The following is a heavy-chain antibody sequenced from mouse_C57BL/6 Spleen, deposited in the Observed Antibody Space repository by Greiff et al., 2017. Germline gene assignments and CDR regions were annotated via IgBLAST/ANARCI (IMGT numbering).Heavy chain of an antibody. CDR1: GFSFNTYA. V-gene: IGHV10-1*01. Sequence: EVQVVESGGGLVQPKGSLKLSCAASGFSFNTYAMNWVRQAPGKGLEWVARFRSKSNNSATYYADSVKDRFTISIDNSESMLYLQMSNLKTEDTAVYYCVRRETSYGYFDYWGQGTTLTVSS. CDR2: FRSKSNNSAT. D-gene: IGHD2-12*01. CDR3: VRRETSYGYFDY. J-gene: IGHJ2*01.